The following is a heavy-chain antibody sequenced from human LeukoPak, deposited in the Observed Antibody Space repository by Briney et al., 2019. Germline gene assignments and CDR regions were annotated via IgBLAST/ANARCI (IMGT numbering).Heavy chain of an antibody. CDR1: GYTFTSYD. Sequence: GASVKVSCKASGYTFTSYDINWVRQATGQGLEWMGWMNPNSGNTGYAQKFQGRVTITRNTSISTAYMELSSLRSEDTAAYYCAREEQQLVGRNFDYWGQGTLVTVSS. CDR3: AREEQQLVGRNFDY. V-gene: IGHV1-8*03. CDR2: MNPNSGNT. J-gene: IGHJ4*02. D-gene: IGHD6-13*01.